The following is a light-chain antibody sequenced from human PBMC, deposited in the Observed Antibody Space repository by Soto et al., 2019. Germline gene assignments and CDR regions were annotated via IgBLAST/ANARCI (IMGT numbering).Light chain of an antibody. V-gene: IGLV2-14*01. CDR3: TSYTSSYPPV. CDR1: SSDVGGYNY. J-gene: IGLJ1*01. Sequence: VLTQPASVSGSPGQAVAISCTGTSSDVGGYNYVSCYQQHPCKAPKLMIYDVSNRPSGVSDRFSVSNSGNTAPLTISGLQAEDEADYYCTSYTSSYPPVFGTGTKVTVL. CDR2: DVS.